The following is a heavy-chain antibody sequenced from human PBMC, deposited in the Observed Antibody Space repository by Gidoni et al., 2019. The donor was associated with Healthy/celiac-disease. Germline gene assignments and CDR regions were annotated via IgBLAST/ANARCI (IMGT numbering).Heavy chain of an antibody. V-gene: IGHV3-48*01. J-gene: IGHJ4*02. CDR2: ISSSSSTI. CDR3: ARAPEGSLDY. Sequence: EVQLVESGGGLVQPGGSLRLSCSASGFTFSSYSMNWVRQAPGKGLEWVSYISSSSSTIYYADSVKGRFTISRDNAKNSLYLKMNSLRAEDTAVYYCARAPEGSLDYWGQGTLVTVSS. CDR1: GFTFSSYS.